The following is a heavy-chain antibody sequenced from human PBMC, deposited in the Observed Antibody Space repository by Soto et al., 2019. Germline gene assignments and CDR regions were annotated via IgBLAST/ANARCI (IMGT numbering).Heavy chain of an antibody. CDR2: IYPDDSDT. V-gene: IGHV5-51*01. Sequence: PGESLKISCKGTGYSFPNYWIAWVRQMPGKGLEWMGIIYPDDSDTRYSPSFQGQVTISVDKSINTAYLQWNSLKASDIAMYYCARLSGSWTPDDWGQGALVTLSS. D-gene: IGHD6-13*01. CDR1: GYSFPNYW. CDR3: ARLSGSWTPDD. J-gene: IGHJ4*02.